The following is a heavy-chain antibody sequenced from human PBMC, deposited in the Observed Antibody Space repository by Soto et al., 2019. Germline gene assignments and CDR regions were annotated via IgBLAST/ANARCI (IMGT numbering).Heavy chain of an antibody. CDR1: GFPFGVYA. D-gene: IGHD6-6*01. J-gene: IGHJ4*02. CDR2: ISIRGGDE. CDR3: ARGTIVARQHLDY. Sequence: QVQLVESGEGVAKPGRSLDPSVPPLGFPFGVYAMTWARQAPGKGLEWVTVISIRGGDEYYAESVRGRFTISRDDSKNTLYLQMDSLRVEDTAVYYCARGTIVARQHLDYWGQGTLVTVSS. V-gene: IGHV3-30*03.